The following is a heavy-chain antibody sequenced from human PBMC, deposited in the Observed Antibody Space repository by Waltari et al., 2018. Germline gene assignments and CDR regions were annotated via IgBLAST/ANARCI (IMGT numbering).Heavy chain of an antibody. CDR2: IIPIFGTA. J-gene: IGHJ4*02. Sequence: QVQLVQSGAEVKKPGSSVKVSCNAAGGTFSSHAISWVRQAPGQGLEWMGGIIPIFGTANYAQKFQGRVTITADESTSTVYMELSSLRSEDTAVYYCARKATAILAYDYWGQGTLVTVSS. CDR1: GGTFSSHA. V-gene: IGHV1-69*01. CDR3: ARKATAILAYDY. D-gene: IGHD2-21*02.